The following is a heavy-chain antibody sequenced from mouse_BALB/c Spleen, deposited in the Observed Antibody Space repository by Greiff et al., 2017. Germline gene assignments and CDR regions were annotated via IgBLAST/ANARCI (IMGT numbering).Heavy chain of an antibody. CDR3: ARVDYYGYSDY. Sequence: QVQLQQSGPELVKPGASVKISCKASGYAFSSSWMNWVKQRPGQGLEWIGRIYPGDGDTNYNGKFKGKATLTADKSSSTAYMQLSSLTSVDSAVYFCARVDYYGYSDYWGQGTTLTVSS. D-gene: IGHD1-1*01. J-gene: IGHJ2*01. CDR2: IYPGDGDT. CDR1: GYAFSSSW. V-gene: IGHV1-82*01.